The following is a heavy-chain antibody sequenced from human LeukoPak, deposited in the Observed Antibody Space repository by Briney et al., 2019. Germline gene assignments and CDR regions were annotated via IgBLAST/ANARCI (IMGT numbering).Heavy chain of an antibody. V-gene: IGHV3-23*01. J-gene: IGHJ4*02. CDR1: GFTFSSFA. D-gene: IGHD1-1*01. CDR2: SSGSGGST. Sequence: GGSLRLSCAASGFTFSSFAMTWVRQAPGKGLEWVSGSSGSGGSTYYADSVKGRFTISRDNSKNTLYLQMSSLRAVDTAVYYCVKDNEAGGSPFDRWGQGTLVTVSS. CDR3: VKDNEAGGSPFDR.